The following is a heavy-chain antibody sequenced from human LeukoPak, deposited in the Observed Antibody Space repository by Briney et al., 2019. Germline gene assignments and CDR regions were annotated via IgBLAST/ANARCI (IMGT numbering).Heavy chain of an antibody. D-gene: IGHD5-18*01. Sequence: ASVKVSCKASGYTFTSYYMHWVRQAPGQGLEWMGIINPSGGSTSYAQKFQGRVTMTRDVSTSTVYMELSSLRSEDTAVYYCARDRASGYSYGSLNWFDPWGQGTLVTVSS. CDR3: ARDRASGYSYGSLNWFDP. CDR1: GYTFTSYY. CDR2: INPSGGST. J-gene: IGHJ5*02. V-gene: IGHV1-46*01.